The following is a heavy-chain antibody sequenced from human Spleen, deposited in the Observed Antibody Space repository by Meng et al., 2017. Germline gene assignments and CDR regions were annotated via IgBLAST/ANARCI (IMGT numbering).Heavy chain of an antibody. D-gene: IGHD5-18*01. V-gene: IGHV4-39*07. CDR3: ARVAMTDTAMIP. CDR2: IYDRGIA. Sequence: LQWQQLGPGVVQPLETSSLTCPVFVGSLSSTSYFWCWIPQPPRKGLEWIGSIYDRGIAYYTPSLKSRVTISVDTSKNQFSLKLSSVTGADTAVYYCARVAMTDTAMIPWGQGTLVTVSS. J-gene: IGHJ5*02. CDR1: VGSLSSTSYF.